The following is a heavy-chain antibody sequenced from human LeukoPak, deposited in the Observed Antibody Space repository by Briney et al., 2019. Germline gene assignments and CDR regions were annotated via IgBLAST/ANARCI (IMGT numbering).Heavy chain of an antibody. CDR3: ASRTAAGGWFDP. V-gene: IGHV4-39*01. D-gene: IGHD6-25*01. CDR2: IYYSGST. Sequence: SETLSLTCTVSGGSISGSSYYWGWIRQPPGKGLEWIGSIYYSGSTYYNPSLKSRVTISVDTSKNQFSLKLSSVTAADTAVYYCASRTAAGGWFDPWGQGTLVTVSS. CDR1: GGSISGSSYY. J-gene: IGHJ5*02.